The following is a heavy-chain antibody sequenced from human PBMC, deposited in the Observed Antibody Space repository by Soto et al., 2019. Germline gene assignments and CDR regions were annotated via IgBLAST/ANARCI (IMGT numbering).Heavy chain of an antibody. CDR2: IYYSGST. D-gene: IGHD5-12*01. Sequence: SETLSLTYTIAGGSSSSYDWSWIRQPPGKGLEWIGYIYYSGSTNYNPSLKSRVTISVDTSRNQFSLKLSSVTAADTAVYYCARVDGYNYYYFDYWGQGTLVTVSS. CDR3: ARVDGYNYYYFDY. J-gene: IGHJ4*02. V-gene: IGHV4-59*01. CDR1: GGSSSSYD.